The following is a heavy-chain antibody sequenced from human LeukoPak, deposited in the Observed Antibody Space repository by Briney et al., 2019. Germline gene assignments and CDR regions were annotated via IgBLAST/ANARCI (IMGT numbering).Heavy chain of an antibody. CDR3: ARAPRPLSFDY. CDR2: IYSGGST. V-gene: IGHV3-53*01. CDR1: GFTVSSNY. J-gene: IGHJ4*02. Sequence: GGSLRLSCAASGFTVSSNYMSWVRQAPGKGLEWVSVIYSGGSTYYADSVKGRFTISRDNAKNSLYLQMNSLRAEDTAVYYCARAPRPLSFDYWGQGTLVTVSS.